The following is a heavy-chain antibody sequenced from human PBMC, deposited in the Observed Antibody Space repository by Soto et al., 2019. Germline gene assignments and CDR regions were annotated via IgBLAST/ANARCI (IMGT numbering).Heavy chain of an antibody. CDR3: TSPCSGGSCYSYGLWFDP. V-gene: IGHV3-49*03. D-gene: IGHD2-15*01. J-gene: IGHJ5*02. CDR2: IRSKAYGGTT. CDR1: GFTFGDYA. Sequence: PGGSLRLSCTASGFTFGDYAMSWFRQAPGKGLEWVGFIRSKAYGGTTEYAASVKGRFTISRDDSKSIAYLQMNSLKTGDTAVYYCTSPCSGGSCYSYGLWFDPWGQGTLVTVSS.